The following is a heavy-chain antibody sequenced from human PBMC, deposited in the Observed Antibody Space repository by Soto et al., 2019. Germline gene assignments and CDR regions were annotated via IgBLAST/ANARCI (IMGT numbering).Heavy chain of an antibody. J-gene: IGHJ4*02. CDR2: IYWDGDK. Sequence: QITLKESGPTQMKPTQTLTLTSTYSGFSHSTDVVGVGWIRQPPGKALEWLAIIYWDGDKRYIPSLQNRLTITKDDSNNEVVLTMTNMDPVYTTTYYCAQTGVYQSSYFDYWGQGTLVTVS. V-gene: IGHV2-5*02. CDR1: GFSHSTDVVG. CDR3: AQTGVYQSSYFDY. D-gene: IGHD6-6*01.